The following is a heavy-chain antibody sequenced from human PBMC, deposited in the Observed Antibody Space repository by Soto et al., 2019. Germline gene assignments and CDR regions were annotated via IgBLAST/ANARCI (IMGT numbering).Heavy chain of an antibody. CDR3: ASNWQRAAASN. D-gene: IGHD6-13*01. CDR1: RFTVSSNY. V-gene: IGHV3-66*01. J-gene: IGHJ4*02. CDR2: IYSGGST. Sequence: GSLRLSCXASRFTVSSNYMIWVRQAPLKGLEWVSVIYSGGSTYYADSVKGRFTISRDNSKNTLYLQMNSLRAEDTAVYYCASNWQRAAASNWGQGTLVTVSS.